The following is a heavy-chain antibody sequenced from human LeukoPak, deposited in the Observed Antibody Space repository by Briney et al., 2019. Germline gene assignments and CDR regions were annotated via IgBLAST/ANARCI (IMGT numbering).Heavy chain of an antibody. Sequence: GGSLRLSCAASGFTFSTYWMHWVRQAPGKGLVWVSRINGDGSSTSYADSVKGRFTISRDNAKNSLYLQMNSLRAEDTAVYYCASFPPYMVRTDAFDIWGQGTMVTVSS. CDR1: GFTFSTYW. V-gene: IGHV3-74*01. CDR2: INGDGSST. CDR3: ASFPPYMVRTDAFDI. D-gene: IGHD3-10*01. J-gene: IGHJ3*02.